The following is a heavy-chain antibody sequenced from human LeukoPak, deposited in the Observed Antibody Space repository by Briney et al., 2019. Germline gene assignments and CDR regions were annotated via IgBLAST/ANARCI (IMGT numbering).Heavy chain of an antibody. CDR2: IYTSGST. D-gene: IGHD3-10*01. CDR1: GGSISSYY. J-gene: IGHJ4*02. V-gene: IGHV4-4*07. CDR3: ARDDRYYGSGSYLVY. Sequence: PSETLSLTCTVSGGSISSYYWSWIRQPAGKGLEWIGRIYTSGSTNYNPSLKSRVTMSVDTSKNQFSLKLSSVTAADTAVYYCARDDRYYGSGSYLVYWGQGTLVTVSS.